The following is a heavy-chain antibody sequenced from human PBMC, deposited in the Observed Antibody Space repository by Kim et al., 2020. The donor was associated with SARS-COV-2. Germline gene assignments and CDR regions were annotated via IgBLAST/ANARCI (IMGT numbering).Heavy chain of an antibody. CDR2: IYSGGST. Sequence: GGSLRLSCAASGFTVSSNYMSWVRQAPGKGLEWVSVIYSGGSTYYADSVKGRFTISRDNSKNTLYLQMNSLRAEDTAVYYCARGSYYDSSGYYGYYYYYGMDVWGQGTTVTVSS. CDR3: ARGSYYDSSGYYGYYYYYGMDV. V-gene: IGHV3-53*01. D-gene: IGHD3-22*01. CDR1: GFTVSSNY. J-gene: IGHJ6*02.